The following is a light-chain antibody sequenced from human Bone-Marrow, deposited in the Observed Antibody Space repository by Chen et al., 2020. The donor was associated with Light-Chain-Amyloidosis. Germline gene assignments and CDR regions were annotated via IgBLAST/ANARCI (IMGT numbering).Light chain of an antibody. Sequence: SYALPPPPSESLSQPQTARITCSGDDLPTKYAYWYQQKPGQAPVLVIHRDTERPSGISERFSGSSSGTTATLTISGVQAEDEADYHCQSADSSGTYEVIFGGGTKLTVL. CDR3: QSADSSGTYEVI. CDR1: DLPTKY. CDR2: RDT. V-gene: IGLV3-25*03. J-gene: IGLJ2*01.